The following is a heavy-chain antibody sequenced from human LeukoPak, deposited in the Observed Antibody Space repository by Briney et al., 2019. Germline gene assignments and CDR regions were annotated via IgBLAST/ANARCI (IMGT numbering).Heavy chain of an antibody. CDR2: IIPIFGTA. D-gene: IGHD3-10*01. Sequence: ASVKVSCKASGGTFSSYAISWVRQAPGQGLEWMGGIIPIFGTANYAQKFQGGVTITADKSTSTAYMELSSLRSEDTAVYYCARVPGSYGSGSYLYYYYYMDVWGKGTTVTVSS. CDR3: ARVPGSYGSGSYLYYYYYMDV. J-gene: IGHJ6*03. CDR1: GGTFSSYA. V-gene: IGHV1-69*06.